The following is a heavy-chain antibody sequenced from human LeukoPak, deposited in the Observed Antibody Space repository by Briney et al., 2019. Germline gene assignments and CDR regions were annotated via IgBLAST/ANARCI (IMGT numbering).Heavy chain of an antibody. J-gene: IGHJ6*03. CDR2: IFYTGST. D-gene: IGHD2-2*03. V-gene: IGHV4-59*08. Sequence: PSETLSLTCTVSGGSISSYYWSWIRQPPGKGLEWIGYIFYTGSTTYNPSLKSRVTISVDTSKNQFSLKLSSVTAADTAVYYCARHGYCSATSCYYYYYYMDVWGKGTTVTVSS. CDR1: GGSISSYY. CDR3: ARHGYCSATSCYYYYYYMDV.